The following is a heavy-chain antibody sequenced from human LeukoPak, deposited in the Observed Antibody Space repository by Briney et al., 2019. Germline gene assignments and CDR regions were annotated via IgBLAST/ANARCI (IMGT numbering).Heavy chain of an antibody. CDR2: IYSGGST. CDR3: AKDRDYDILTGYLDAFDI. V-gene: IGHV3-53*01. CDR1: GFTVSSNY. J-gene: IGHJ3*02. D-gene: IGHD3-9*01. Sequence: PGGSLRLSCAASGFTVSSNYMSWVRQAPGKGLEWVSVIYSGGSTYYADSVKGRFTISRDNSKNTLYLQMNSLRAEDTAVYYCAKDRDYDILTGYLDAFDIWGQGTMVTVSS.